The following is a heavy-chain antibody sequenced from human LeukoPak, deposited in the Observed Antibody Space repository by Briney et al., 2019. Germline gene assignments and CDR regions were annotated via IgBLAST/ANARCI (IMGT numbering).Heavy chain of an antibody. D-gene: IGHD4-17*01. Sequence: PSETLSLTCAVYGGSFSGYYWSWIRQPPGKGPEWIGEINHSGSTNYNPSLKSRVTISVDTSKNQFSLKLSSVTAADTAVYYCARGHSGTTKKEVDYWGQGTLVTVSS. V-gene: IGHV4-34*01. CDR2: INHSGST. CDR1: GGSFSGYY. J-gene: IGHJ4*02. CDR3: ARGHSGTTKKEVDY.